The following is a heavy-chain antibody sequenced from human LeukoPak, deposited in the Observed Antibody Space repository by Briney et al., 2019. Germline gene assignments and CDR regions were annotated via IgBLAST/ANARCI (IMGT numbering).Heavy chain of an antibody. J-gene: IGHJ5*02. D-gene: IGHD3-3*01. CDR1: GGTFSSYA. CDR2: IIPIFGTA. CDR3: AREKPYYDFWSGYYKSGWFDP. Sequence: GSSVKVSCKASGGTFSSYAISWVRQAPGQGLEWMGGIIPIFGTANYAQKFQGRVTITADESTSTAYMELSSLRSEDTAVYYCAREKPYYDFWSGYYKSGWFDPWGQGTLVTVSS. V-gene: IGHV1-69*01.